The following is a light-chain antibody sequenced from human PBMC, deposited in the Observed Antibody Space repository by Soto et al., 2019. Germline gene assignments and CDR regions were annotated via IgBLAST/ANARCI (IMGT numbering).Light chain of an antibody. V-gene: IGLV1-40*01. CDR3: PSYDSSLSGWV. Sequence: QSVLTQPPSVSGAPGQRVTISCTGSSSNIGAGYDVHWYQQLPGTAPKLLIYGNNNRPSGVPDRFSGSKSGTSASLAITGLQGEDEADYYCPSYDSSLSGWVFGGGTKLTVL. CDR1: SSNIGAGYD. CDR2: GNN. J-gene: IGLJ3*02.